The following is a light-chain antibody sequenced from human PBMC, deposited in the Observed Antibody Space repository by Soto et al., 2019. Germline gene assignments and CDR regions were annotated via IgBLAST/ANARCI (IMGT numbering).Light chain of an antibody. CDR3: SSYTSSSTWV. J-gene: IGLJ3*02. CDR2: EVS. Sequence: QSALTQPASVSGSPGQSITMSCTGTSSDVGGYNYVSWYQQHPGKAPKLMIYEVSNRPSGVSNRFSGSKSGNTASLTISGLQAEDEADYYCSSYTSSSTWVFGGGTKPTVL. V-gene: IGLV2-14*01. CDR1: SSDVGGYNY.